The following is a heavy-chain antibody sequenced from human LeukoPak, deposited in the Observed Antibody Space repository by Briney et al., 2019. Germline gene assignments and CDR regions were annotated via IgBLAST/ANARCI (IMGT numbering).Heavy chain of an antibody. V-gene: IGHV4-34*01. D-gene: IGHD3-3*01. CDR2: INHSGST. Sequence: PSETLSLTCAVYGGSFSGYYWSWIRQPPGKGLEWIGEINHSGSTNYNPSLKSRVTVSVDTSKNQFSLKLSSVTAADTAVYYRARILAGGTIFGVAPLDMDVWGKGTTVTVSS. CDR3: ARILAGGTIFGVAPLDMDV. J-gene: IGHJ6*03. CDR1: GGSFSGYY.